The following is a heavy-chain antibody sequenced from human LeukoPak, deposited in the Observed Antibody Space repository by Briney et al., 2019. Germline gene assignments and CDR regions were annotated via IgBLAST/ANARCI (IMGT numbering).Heavy chain of an antibody. CDR2: IWYDGNNK. J-gene: IGHJ3*02. CDR1: GFTFSDYG. CDR3: ARRAYNWGAFDI. Sequence: PGGSLRLSCAASGFTFSDYGMHWVRQAPGKGLEWVAVIWYDGNNKYYADSVKGRFTISRDISKNTLYLQMNSLRAGDTAVYYCARRAYNWGAFDIWGQGTMVTVSS. D-gene: IGHD5-24*01. V-gene: IGHV3-33*01.